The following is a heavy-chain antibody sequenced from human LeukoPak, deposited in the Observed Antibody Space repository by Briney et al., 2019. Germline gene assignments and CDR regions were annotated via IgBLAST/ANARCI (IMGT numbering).Heavy chain of an antibody. V-gene: IGHV1-3*01. CDR1: GYTFTSYA. J-gene: IGHJ5*02. CDR3: ARGAVRASSSWYFSASNNWFDP. Sequence: ASVKVSCKASGYTFTSYAMHWVRQAPGQRLEWMGWINAGNGNTKYSQKFQGRVTITRDTSASTAYMELSSLRAEDTAVYYCARGAVRASSSWYFSASNNWFDPWGQGTLVTVSS. D-gene: IGHD6-13*01. CDR2: INAGNGNT.